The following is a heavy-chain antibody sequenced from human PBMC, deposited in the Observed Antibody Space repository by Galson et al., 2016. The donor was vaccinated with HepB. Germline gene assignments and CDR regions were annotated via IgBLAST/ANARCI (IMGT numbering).Heavy chain of an antibody. Sequence: SVKVSCKASGYTFISYVIQWVRQAPGHRLEWMGWINAGNGNTKYSQKFQGRVIIDRDTSASTAYMERSSLRPEDTAIYYCARSPTGFCSRTKCYGFNYLDRWGQGTPVTVSS. D-gene: IGHD2-2*03. CDR3: ARSPTGFCSRTKCYGFNYLDR. CDR2: INAGNGNT. J-gene: IGHJ4*02. V-gene: IGHV1-3*01. CDR1: GYTFISYV.